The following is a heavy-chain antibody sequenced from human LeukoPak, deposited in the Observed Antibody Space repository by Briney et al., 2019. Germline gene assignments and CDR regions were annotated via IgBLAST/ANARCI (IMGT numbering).Heavy chain of an antibody. V-gene: IGHV3-30-3*01. Sequence: QPGGSLRLSCAASGFTFSSYAMHWVRQAPGKGLEWVAVISYDGSNKYYADSVKGRFTISRDNSRNTLYLQMNSLRAEDTAVYYCARDSYGATYFPYYYYYGMDVWGQGTTVTVSS. CDR3: ARDSYGATYFPYYYYYGMDV. D-gene: IGHD1-26*01. CDR1: GFTFSSYA. CDR2: ISYDGSNK. J-gene: IGHJ6*02.